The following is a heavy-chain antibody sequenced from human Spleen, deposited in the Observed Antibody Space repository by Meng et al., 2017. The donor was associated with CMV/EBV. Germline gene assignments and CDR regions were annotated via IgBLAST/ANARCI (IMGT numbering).Heavy chain of an antibody. D-gene: IGHD4-23*01. V-gene: IGHV3-74*03. J-gene: IGHJ4*02. Sequence: GESLKISCAASGFTFSSCWMHWVRQAPGKGLVWVSRINSDGSSTTYADSVKGRFTISRDNSKNTLYLQMNSLRAEDTAVYYCAKGQYGGNSGYWGQGTLVTVSS. CDR2: INSDGSST. CDR3: AKGQYGGNSGY. CDR1: GFTFSSCW.